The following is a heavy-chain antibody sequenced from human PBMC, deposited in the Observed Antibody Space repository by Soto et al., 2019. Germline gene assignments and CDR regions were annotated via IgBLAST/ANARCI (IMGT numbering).Heavy chain of an antibody. J-gene: IGHJ3*02. CDR3: AIGQGSYDSSGYYHAFDI. Sequence: QVQLVQSGAEVKKPGSSVKVSCKASGGTFSSYAISWVRQAPGQGLEWMGGIIPIFGTANYAQKVQGRVTLTADESTGTAYMELRSLRSEDEAVYYCAIGQGSYDSSGYYHAFDIWGQGTMVTVSS. CDR2: IIPIFGTA. D-gene: IGHD3-22*01. CDR1: GGTFSSYA. V-gene: IGHV1-69*12.